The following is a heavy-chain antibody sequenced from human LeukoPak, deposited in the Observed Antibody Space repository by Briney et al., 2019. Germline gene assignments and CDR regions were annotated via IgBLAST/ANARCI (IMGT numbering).Heavy chain of an antibody. J-gene: IGHJ3*02. V-gene: IGHV1-69*06. CDR1: GGTFSSYA. D-gene: IGHD1-1*01. CDR2: IIPIFGTA. CDR3: ARGLGNDAFDI. Sequence: ASVKVSCKASGGTFSSYAISWVRQAPGQGLEWMGRIIPIFGTANYAQKFQGRVTITADKSTSTAYMELSSLRSEDTAVYYCARGLGNDAFDIWGQGTMVTVSS.